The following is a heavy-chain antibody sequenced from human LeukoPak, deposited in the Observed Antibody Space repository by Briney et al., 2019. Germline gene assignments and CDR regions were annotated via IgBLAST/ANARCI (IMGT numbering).Heavy chain of an antibody. D-gene: IGHD5-18*01. J-gene: IGHJ6*03. CDR1: GFTFSSYE. V-gene: IGHV3-48*03. CDR3: ARDNTAMVSYYYMDV. CDR2: ISSSGSTI. Sequence: PGGSLRLSCAASGFTFSSYEMNWVRQAPGKGLEWVSYISSSGSTIYYADSVKGRFTISRDNAKNSLYLQMNSLRDEDTAVYYCARDNTAMVSYYYMDVWGKGTTVTISS.